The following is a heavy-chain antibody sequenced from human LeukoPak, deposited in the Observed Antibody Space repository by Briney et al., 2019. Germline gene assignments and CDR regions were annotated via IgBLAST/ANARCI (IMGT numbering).Heavy chain of an antibody. D-gene: IGHD6-13*01. Sequence: GGSLRLSCAASGFTFSSYAMSWVRQAPGKGLEWVSAISGSGGSTYYADSVKGRFTISRDNSKNTLYLQMNSLRAEDTAVYYCARDLLHSSSRNPAFDIWGQGTMVTVSS. CDR3: ARDLLHSSSRNPAFDI. CDR2: ISGSGGST. J-gene: IGHJ3*02. CDR1: GFTFSSYA. V-gene: IGHV3-23*01.